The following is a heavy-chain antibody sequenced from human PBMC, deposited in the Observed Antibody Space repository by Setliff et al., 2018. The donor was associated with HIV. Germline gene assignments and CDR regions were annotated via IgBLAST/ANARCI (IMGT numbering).Heavy chain of an antibody. CDR3: VTVVQDDLGVVLFDY. Sequence: SETLSLTCSVSGDSVSSRSYYWGWIRQSPGKGLEWIGSIYFNGITQDNPSLKSRVTTSVDTSKNQFSLKLSSVTATYTAIYYCVTVVQDDLGVVLFDYWGQVTLVTVSS. CDR1: GDSVSSRSYY. CDR2: IYFNGIT. V-gene: IGHV4-39*01. D-gene: IGHD3-3*01. J-gene: IGHJ4*02.